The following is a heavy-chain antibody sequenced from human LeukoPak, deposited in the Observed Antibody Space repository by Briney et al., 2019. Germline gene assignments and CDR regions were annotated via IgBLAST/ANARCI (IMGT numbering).Heavy chain of an antibody. CDR2: MNPNSGNT. Sequence: AAVKVSCKASGYTFTSYDINWVRQATGQGRAWMGWMNPNSGNTGYAQRFQGRVTMTRSTSISTAYMELSSLRSEDTAVYYCARGYGSGSYLYFDYWGQGTLVTVSS. CDR3: ARGYGSGSYLYFDY. D-gene: IGHD3-10*01. CDR1: GYTFTSYD. V-gene: IGHV1-8*01. J-gene: IGHJ4*02.